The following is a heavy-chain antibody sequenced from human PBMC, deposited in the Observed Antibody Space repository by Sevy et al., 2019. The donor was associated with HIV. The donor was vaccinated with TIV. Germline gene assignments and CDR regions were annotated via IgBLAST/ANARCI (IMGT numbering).Heavy chain of an antibody. CDR2: IYYSGST. J-gene: IGHJ4*02. CDR1: GGSISSSSYY. Sequence: SETLSLTCTVSGGSISSSSYYWGWIRQPPGKGLEWIGSIYYSGSTYYNPSLKSRVTISVDTSKNQFSLKLSSVTAAGTAVYYCARENYDTGYWGQGTLVTVSS. V-gene: IGHV4-39*02. D-gene: IGHD3-22*01. CDR3: ARENYDTGY.